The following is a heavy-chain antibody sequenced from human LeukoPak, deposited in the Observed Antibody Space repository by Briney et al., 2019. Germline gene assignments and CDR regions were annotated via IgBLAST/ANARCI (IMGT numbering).Heavy chain of an antibody. CDR3: ASPFSGAAVTDY. V-gene: IGHV4-30-4*08. Sequence: SETLSLTCTVSGGSISSGDYYWSWIRQPPGKGLEWIGYIYCSGSTYYNPSLKSRVTISVDTSKNQFSLKLSSVTAADTAVYYCASPFSGAAVTDYWGQGTLVTVSS. J-gene: IGHJ4*02. D-gene: IGHD6-13*01. CDR2: IYCSGST. CDR1: GGSISSGDYY.